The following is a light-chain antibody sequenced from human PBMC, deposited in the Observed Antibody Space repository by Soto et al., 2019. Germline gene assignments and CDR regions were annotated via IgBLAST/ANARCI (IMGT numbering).Light chain of an antibody. CDR2: DVS. J-gene: IGLJ1*01. V-gene: IGLV2-14*01. Sequence: QSALTQPASVSGSPGQSITISCTGTSSDVGGYHYVSWYQQYPGKAPKVMIYDVSNRPSGVSNRFSGSKSGTTASLTISGLQAEDEADYYCSSYTSSITYVFGTGTKVPVL. CDR3: SSYTSSITYV. CDR1: SSDVGGYHY.